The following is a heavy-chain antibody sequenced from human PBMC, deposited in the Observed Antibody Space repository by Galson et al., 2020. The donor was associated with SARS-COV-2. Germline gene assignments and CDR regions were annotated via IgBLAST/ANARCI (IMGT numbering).Heavy chain of an antibody. D-gene: IGHD2-2*02. CDR2: ISSSSSYI. CDR3: ASVVVVPAAIGD. V-gene: IGHV3-21*01. Sequence: GESLKISCAASGFTFSSYSMNWVRQAPGKGLEWVSSISSSSSYIYYADSVKGRFTISRDNAKNSLYLQMNSLRAEDTAVYYCASVVVVPAAIGDWGQGTLVTVSS. CDR1: GFTFSSYS. J-gene: IGHJ4*02.